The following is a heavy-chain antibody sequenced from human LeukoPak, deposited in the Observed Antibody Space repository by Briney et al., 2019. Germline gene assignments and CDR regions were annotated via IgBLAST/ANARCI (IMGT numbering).Heavy chain of an antibody. J-gene: IGHJ6*03. CDR1: GFSLSSYG. CDR3: AKGYGWEASYYYYYMDV. V-gene: IGHV3-30*02. Sequence: GGSLRLSCAASGFSLSSYGMYWVRQAPGKGLEWVAFIRYDGSNKYYADSVKGRFTISRDNSKNTLYLQMNSLRVEDTAVNYCAKGYGWEASYYYYYMDVWGKGTTVTISS. D-gene: IGHD2-8*02. CDR2: IRYDGSNK.